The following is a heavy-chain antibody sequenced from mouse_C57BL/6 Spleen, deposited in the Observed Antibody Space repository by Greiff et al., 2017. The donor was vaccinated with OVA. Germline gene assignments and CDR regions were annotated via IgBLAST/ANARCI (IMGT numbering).Heavy chain of an antibody. CDR3: AREDSSGYLWFAY. V-gene: IGHV1-76*01. CDR1: GYTFTDYY. D-gene: IGHD3-2*02. J-gene: IGHJ3*01. CDR2: IYPGSGNT. Sequence: QVQLKQSGAELVRPGASVKLSCKASGYTFTDYYINWVKQRPGQGLEWIARIYPGSGNTYYNEKFKGKATLTAEKSSSTAYMQLSSLTSEDSAVYFCAREDSSGYLWFAYWGQGTLVTVSA.